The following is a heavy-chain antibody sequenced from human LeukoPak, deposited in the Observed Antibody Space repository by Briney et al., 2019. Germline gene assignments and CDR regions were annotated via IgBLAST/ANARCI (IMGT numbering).Heavy chain of an antibody. Sequence: SGGSLRLSCAASGFTFNSYAMSWVRQGPGKGLEWVSGITNSGGNTYYADSVKGRFTISRDNSKSTLYLQMNSLRAEDTAVFYCAKGGQTDRFDYRGQGALVTVSS. D-gene: IGHD2-15*01. CDR2: ITNSGGNT. J-gene: IGHJ4*02. V-gene: IGHV3-23*01. CDR1: GFTFNSYA. CDR3: AKGGQTDRFDY.